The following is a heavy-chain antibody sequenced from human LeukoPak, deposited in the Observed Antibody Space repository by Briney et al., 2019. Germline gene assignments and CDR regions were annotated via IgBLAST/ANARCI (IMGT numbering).Heavy chain of an antibody. D-gene: IGHD2/OR15-2a*01. CDR2: INPSGGST. CDR3: ARHKEVGDYYYFDY. Sequence: ASVKVSCKASGYTFTSYYMHWVRQAPGQGREWMRIINPSGGSTSYTQKFQGRVTMTRDTSTTTVYMELSSVRSQDTAVYYCARHKEVGDYYYFDYWGQGTLVTVSS. J-gene: IGHJ4*02. CDR1: GYTFTSYY. V-gene: IGHV1-46*01.